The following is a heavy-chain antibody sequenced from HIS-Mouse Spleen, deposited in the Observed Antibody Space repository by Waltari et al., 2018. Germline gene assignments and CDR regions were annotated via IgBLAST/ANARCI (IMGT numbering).Heavy chain of an antibody. Sequence: QVQLVESGGGVVQPGRSLRLSCAASGFTFSSYRMHWVRQAPGKGLEWVEVVSYDGSNKDSADSVKGRFTISRDNSKNTLDLQMNSLSAEDTAVDYCAKDKHHAFDYWGQGTLVTVSS. CDR3: AKDKHHAFDY. CDR1: GFTFSSYR. V-gene: IGHV3-30*18. CDR2: VSYDGSNK. J-gene: IGHJ4*02.